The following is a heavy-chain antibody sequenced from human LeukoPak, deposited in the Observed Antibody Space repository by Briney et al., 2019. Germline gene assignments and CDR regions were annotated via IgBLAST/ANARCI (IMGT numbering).Heavy chain of an antibody. CDR3: ARDRGPGIAAPRFAFGF. Sequence: GVSLRLYCAASGFTFSTYWMHWLRQAPGKELEWVSNLSSSVSIISYADSVKVRVTISRNNAKNSLYLQMNSVRAGDTAVYYCARDRGPGIAAPRFAFGFWGQGTMVTVSS. J-gene: IGHJ3*01. V-gene: IGHV3-11*01. CDR1: GFTFSTYW. D-gene: IGHD6-13*01. CDR2: LSSSVSII.